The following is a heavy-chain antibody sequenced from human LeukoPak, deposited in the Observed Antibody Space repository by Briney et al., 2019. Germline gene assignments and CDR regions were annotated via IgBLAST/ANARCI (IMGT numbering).Heavy chain of an antibody. CDR1: GGSIRSHS. V-gene: IGHV4-59*08. J-gene: IGHJ3*02. CDR2: IYYSGST. CDR3: ASHQPAAGTAYSAFDI. D-gene: IGHD6-13*01. Sequence: SETLSLTCTVSGGSIRSHSWSWIRQPPGKGLEWIGYIYYSGSTNYNPSLKSRVTISVDTSKNQFSLKLSSVTAADTAVYYCASHQPAAGTAYSAFDIWGQGTMVTVSS.